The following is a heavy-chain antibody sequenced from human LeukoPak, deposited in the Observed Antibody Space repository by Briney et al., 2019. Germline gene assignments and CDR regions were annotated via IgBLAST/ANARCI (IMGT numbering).Heavy chain of an antibody. V-gene: IGHV3-20*04. CDR2: INWNGGST. J-gene: IGHJ3*02. Sequence: GGSLRLSCAASGFTFDDYGMSWVRQAPGKGLEWVSGINWNGGSTGYADSVKGRFTISRDNAKNSLYLQMNSLRAEDTALYYCARRDIVVVPAPILGAFDIWGQGTMVTVSS. CDR1: GFTFDDYG. CDR3: ARRDIVVVPAPILGAFDI. D-gene: IGHD2-2*02.